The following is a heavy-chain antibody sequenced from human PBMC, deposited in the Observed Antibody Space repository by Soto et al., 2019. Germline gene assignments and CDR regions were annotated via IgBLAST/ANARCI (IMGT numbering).Heavy chain of an antibody. CDR1: SGSISSTIYS. D-gene: IGHD2-15*01. V-gene: IGHV4-39*01. CDR3: ARQCRGVTCHWCVP. Sequence: QLQLQESGPGLVKPSETLSLTCTVSSGSISSTIYSWDWIRQPPGKGLEWIGSIFYSGSTYYNPSLKSRVTISVDTSKNQFSLTLTSVTAADTAVYYCARQCRGVTCHWCVPWGQGTLVTGSS. CDR2: IFYSGST. J-gene: IGHJ5*02.